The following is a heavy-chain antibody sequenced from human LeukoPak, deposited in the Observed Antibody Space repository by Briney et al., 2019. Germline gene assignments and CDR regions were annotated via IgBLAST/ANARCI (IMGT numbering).Heavy chain of an antibody. CDR1: GGSISSANYS. D-gene: IGHD4-23*01. J-gene: IGHJ5*02. CDR2: IYFTGTT. V-gene: IGHV4-31*03. CDR3: ARDTDGANSNSFDP. Sequence: SETLSLTCTVSGGSISSANYSWNWIRQHPGKGLEWIGSIYFTGTTHYNPSLKTRVTLSIDTSKNRFFLELSSVTAADTAMYYCARDTDGANSNSFDPWGQGSLVTVSS.